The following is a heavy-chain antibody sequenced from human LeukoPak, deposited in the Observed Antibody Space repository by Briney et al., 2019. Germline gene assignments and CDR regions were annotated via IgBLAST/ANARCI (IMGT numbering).Heavy chain of an antibody. D-gene: IGHD3-16*02. CDR1: GYTFTSYG. CDR3: ARDSRGSTTGEYDYVWGSYRLNTPTFDY. CDR2: ISAYNGNT. Sequence: ASVKVSCKASGYTFTSYGISWVRQAPGQGLEWMGWISAYNGNTNYAQKLQGRVTMTTDTSTSTAYMELRSLRSDDTAVYYCARDSRGSTTGEYDYVWGSYRLNTPTFDYWGQGTLVTVSS. V-gene: IGHV1-18*01. J-gene: IGHJ4*02.